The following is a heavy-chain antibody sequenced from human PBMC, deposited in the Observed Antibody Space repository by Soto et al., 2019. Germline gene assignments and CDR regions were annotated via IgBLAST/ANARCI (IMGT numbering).Heavy chain of an antibody. J-gene: IGHJ6*02. CDR3: ARDWAAAGTGYYYYYYGMDV. Sequence: GGSLRLSCAASGFTVSSNYMSWVRQAPGKGLEWVSVIYSGGSTYYADSVKGRFTISRDNSKNTLYLQMNSLRAEDTAVYYCARDWAAAGTGYYYYYYGMDVWGRGTTVTVSS. CDR2: IYSGGST. CDR1: GFTVSSNY. V-gene: IGHV3-53*01. D-gene: IGHD6-13*01.